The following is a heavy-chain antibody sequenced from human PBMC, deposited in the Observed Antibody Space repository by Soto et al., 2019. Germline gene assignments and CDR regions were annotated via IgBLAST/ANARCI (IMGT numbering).Heavy chain of an antibody. D-gene: IGHD1-1*01. V-gene: IGHV3-23*01. CDR2: LTRGGTS. CDR3: TKRATTVPTPGNYFDS. J-gene: IGHJ4*02. Sequence: PGGSLRLSCAASGFTFSDYSMSWVRQTPERGLEWVSTLTRGGTSYYADSVQGRFTVSRDNSKNTVSLQMHSLRAEDTALYYCTKRATTVPTPGNYFDSWDQGTLVTVSS. CDR1: GFTFSDYS.